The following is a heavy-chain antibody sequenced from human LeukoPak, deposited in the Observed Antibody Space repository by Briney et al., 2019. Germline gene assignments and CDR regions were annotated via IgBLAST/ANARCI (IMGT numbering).Heavy chain of an antibody. D-gene: IGHD3-10*01. J-gene: IGHJ4*02. CDR2: IKPDGSEK. V-gene: IGHV3-7*01. CDR3: AREGN. CDR1: GFSFSTYW. Sequence: PGGSLILSCAASGFSFSTYWTSWVRQAPGKGPEWVASIKPDGSEKYYVDSVTGRFTISRDNAKNSLYLQMSNLKPEDTAVYYCAREGNWGQGTLVTVSS.